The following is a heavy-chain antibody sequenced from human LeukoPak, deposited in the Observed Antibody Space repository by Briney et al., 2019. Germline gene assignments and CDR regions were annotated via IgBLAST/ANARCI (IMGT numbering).Heavy chain of an antibody. CDR3: ARDVAKDYDFWSGYSRHNWFDP. CDR1: GGSISSYY. CDR2: IYTSGST. D-gene: IGHD3-3*01. J-gene: IGHJ5*02. Sequence: PSETLSLTCTVSGGSISSYYWSWIRQPAGKGLEWIGRIYTSGSTNYNPSLKSRVTMSVDTSKNRFSLKLSSVTAADTAVYYCARDVAKDYDFWSGYSRHNWFDPWGQGTLVTVSS. V-gene: IGHV4-4*07.